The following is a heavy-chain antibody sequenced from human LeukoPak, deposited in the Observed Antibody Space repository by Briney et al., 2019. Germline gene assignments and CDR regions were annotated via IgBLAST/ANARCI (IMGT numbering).Heavy chain of an antibody. J-gene: IGHJ4*02. Sequence: SETLSLTCTVSGGSISSYYWSWIREPPGKGLEWIGYIYYSGSTNYNPSLKSRVTISVDTSKNQFSLKLSSVTAADAAVYYCARGGYFPTNWGQGTLVTVSS. D-gene: IGHD3-22*01. V-gene: IGHV4-59*01. CDR1: GGSISSYY. CDR3: ARGGYFPTN. CDR2: IYYSGST.